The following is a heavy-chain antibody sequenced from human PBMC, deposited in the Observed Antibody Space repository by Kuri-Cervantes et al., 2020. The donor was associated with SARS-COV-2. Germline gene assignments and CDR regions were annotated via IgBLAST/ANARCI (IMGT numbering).Heavy chain of an antibody. CDR2: IRYDGSNK. D-gene: IGHD1-26*01. Sequence: GGSLRLSCAASGFTFSSYGMHWVRQAPGKGLEWVAFIRYDGSNKYYADSVKGRFTISRGNSKNTLYLQMNSLRAEDTAVYYCAKALEGGATSLYYYYYYMDVWGKGTTVTVSS. J-gene: IGHJ6*03. CDR3: AKALEGGATSLYYYYYYMDV. V-gene: IGHV3-30*02. CDR1: GFTFSSYG.